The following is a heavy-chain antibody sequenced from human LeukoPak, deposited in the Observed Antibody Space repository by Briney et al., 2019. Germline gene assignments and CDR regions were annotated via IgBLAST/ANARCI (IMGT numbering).Heavy chain of an antibody. D-gene: IGHD3-9*01. CDR3: ARGGGYFDWLSAFDY. CDR1: GGTFSSYA. CDR2: IIPIFGTA. Sequence: SVKVSCKASGGTFSSYAISWVRQAPGQGLEWMGGIIPIFGTANYAQKFQGRVTITADESTSTAYMELSSLRSEDTAVYYCARGGGYFDWLSAFDYWGQGTLVTVSS. J-gene: IGHJ4*02. V-gene: IGHV1-69*13.